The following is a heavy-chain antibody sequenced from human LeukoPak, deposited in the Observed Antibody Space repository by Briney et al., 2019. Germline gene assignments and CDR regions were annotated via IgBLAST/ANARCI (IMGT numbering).Heavy chain of an antibody. J-gene: IGHJ4*02. CDR2: IDKIGVGT. Sequence: GGSLRLSCAASGFSFADYTMHWVRQAPGKGLEWVSSIDKIGVGTYYADSVRGRFTISRDNSKNTLFLQMNSLRAEDSAVYYCAKDYVVGSIDYWGQGTLVTVSS. CDR1: GFSFADYT. CDR3: AKDYVVGSIDY. V-gene: IGHV3-23*01. D-gene: IGHD2-21*01.